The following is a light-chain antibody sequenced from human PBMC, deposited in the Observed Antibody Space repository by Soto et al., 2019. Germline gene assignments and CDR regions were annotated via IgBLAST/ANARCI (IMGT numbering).Light chain of an antibody. J-gene: IGKJ5*01. CDR1: QTISTS. CDR3: LQRNTWPT. CDR2: AAS. Sequence: EIVLTQSPATLSLSPGDRATLSCRVSQTISTSLAWYQHKPGQPPRLLIFAASNRAAGVPARFKGGGSGTDFTLTISILEPEDSAVYYCLQRNTWPTFGQGTRLETK. V-gene: IGKV3-11*01.